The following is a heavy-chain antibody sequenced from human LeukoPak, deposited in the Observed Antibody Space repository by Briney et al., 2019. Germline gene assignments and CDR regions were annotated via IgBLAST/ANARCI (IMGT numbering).Heavy chain of an antibody. J-gene: IGHJ4*02. CDR2: IRSKAYGCTT. CDR3: TRVGPVLLWFGELSSSYYFDY. D-gene: IGHD3-10*01. Sequence: PGRSLRLSCTASGFTLGDYAMSWFRQAPGKGLEWVGFIRSKAYGCTTEYAASVKGRFTISRDDSKSIAYLQMNSLKTEDTAVYYCTRVGPVLLWFGELSSSYYFDYWGQGTLVTVSS. V-gene: IGHV3-49*03. CDR1: GFTLGDYA.